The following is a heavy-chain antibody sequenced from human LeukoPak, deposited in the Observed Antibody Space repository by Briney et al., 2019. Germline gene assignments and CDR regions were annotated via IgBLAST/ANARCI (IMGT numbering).Heavy chain of an antibody. CDR1: GYSISSGYH. Sequence: SETLSLTCTVSGYSISSGYHWGWIRQPPGKGLEWIGSIYHSGSTYYNPSLESRVTISVDTSKNQFSLKLNSVTAADTAVYYCAGKYYYDTSGYFYADYWGQGILVTVSS. CDR2: IYHSGST. V-gene: IGHV4-38-2*02. J-gene: IGHJ4*02. D-gene: IGHD3-22*01. CDR3: AGKYYYDTSGYFYADY.